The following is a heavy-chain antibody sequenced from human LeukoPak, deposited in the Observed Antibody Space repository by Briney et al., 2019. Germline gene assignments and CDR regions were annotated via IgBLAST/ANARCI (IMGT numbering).Heavy chain of an antibody. V-gene: IGHV4-59*01. CDR1: GGSISSYY. J-gene: IGHJ4*02. Sequence: PSETLSLTCTVSGGSISSYYWNWIRQPPGKGLEWIGHIYYSGTTNYNPSLKNRVTMSVDTSKNHFSLKLSSVTAADTAVYYCTKGITGTTWVFDYWGQGSLVTVSS. CDR2: IYYSGTT. D-gene: IGHD1-20*01. CDR3: TKGITGTTWVFDY.